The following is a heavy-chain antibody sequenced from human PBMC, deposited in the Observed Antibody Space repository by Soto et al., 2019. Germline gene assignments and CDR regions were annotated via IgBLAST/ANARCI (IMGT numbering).Heavy chain of an antibody. CDR3: ARDRDYSNYGIDY. CDR1: GFTFSSYG. J-gene: IGHJ4*02. Sequence: QVQLVESGGGVVQPGRSLRLSCVASGFTFSSYGMHWVRQAPGKGLEWVAVIWYDGSNKYYADSVKGRFTISRDNSKNTLYLQMNSLRAEDTAVYYCARDRDYSNYGIDYWGQGTLVTVSS. D-gene: IGHD4-4*01. CDR2: IWYDGSNK. V-gene: IGHV3-33*01.